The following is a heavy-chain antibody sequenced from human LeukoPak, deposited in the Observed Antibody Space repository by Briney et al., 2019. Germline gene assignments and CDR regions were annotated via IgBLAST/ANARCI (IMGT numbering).Heavy chain of an antibody. V-gene: IGHV3-74*01. D-gene: IGHD3-9*01. J-gene: IGHJ4*02. CDR3: ARDKADYDVLSN. CDR1: GFTFSNYW. Sequence: PGGSLRLSCAASGFTFSNYWMHWVRQAPGKGLVWVSRINSDGSSTSYADSVKGRFTISRDNAKNTLYLQMNSLRAEDTAVYYCARDKADYDVLSNWGRGTLVTVSS. CDR2: INSDGSST.